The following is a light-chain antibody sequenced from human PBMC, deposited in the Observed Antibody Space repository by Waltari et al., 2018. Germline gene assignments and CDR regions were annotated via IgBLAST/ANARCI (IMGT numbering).Light chain of an antibody. Sequence: EIVLTPSPGTLSLSTGERATLSCWASQSVGRSLAWYQQKRGQAPRLLIYGASTRATCIPDRFSGSGSGTDFSLTISRLEPEDFAVYYCQHYVRLPVTFGQGTKVEIK. CDR2: GAS. CDR1: QSVGRS. CDR3: QHYVRLPVT. V-gene: IGKV3-20*01. J-gene: IGKJ1*01.